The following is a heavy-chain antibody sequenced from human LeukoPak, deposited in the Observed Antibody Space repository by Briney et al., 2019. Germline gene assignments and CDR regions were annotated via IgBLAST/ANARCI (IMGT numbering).Heavy chain of an antibody. V-gene: IGHV3-74*01. Sequence: PGGSLRLSCAASGFTFSSYWMHWVRQAPGKGLVWVSGINTDGSSTRYADSVKGRFTISRDNSKYTVYLEMNSLRVEDTAMYYCSKERPEEYYGSGSYFDYWGQGTLVTVSS. CDR2: INTDGSST. J-gene: IGHJ4*02. D-gene: IGHD3-10*01. CDR3: SKERPEEYYGSGSYFDY. CDR1: GFTFSSYW.